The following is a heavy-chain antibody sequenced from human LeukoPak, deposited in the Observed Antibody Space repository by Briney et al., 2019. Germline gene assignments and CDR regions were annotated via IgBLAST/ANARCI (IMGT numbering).Heavy chain of an antibody. CDR3: ARESDGSEAYFDS. D-gene: IGHD5-24*01. CDR1: GFTFSCYS. J-gene: IGHJ4*02. CDR2: ISSSSIYI. Sequence: PGGSLRLSCAASGFTFSCYSMNWVRQAPGKGLEWVSSISSSSIYIYYADSVKGRFTFSRDNAKNSLYLQMNSLRAEDTAVYYCARESDGSEAYFDSWGQGTLVTVSS. V-gene: IGHV3-21*01.